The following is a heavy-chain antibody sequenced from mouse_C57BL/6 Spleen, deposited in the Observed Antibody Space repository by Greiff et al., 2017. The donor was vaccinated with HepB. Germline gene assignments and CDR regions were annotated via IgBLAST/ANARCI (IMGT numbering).Heavy chain of an antibody. CDR2: IYPGDGDT. CDR1: GYAFSSYW. V-gene: IGHV1-80*01. Sequence: QVQLQQSGAELVKPGASVKISCKASGYAFSSYWMNWVKQRPGKGLEWIGQIYPGDGDTNYNGKFKGKATLTADKSSSTAYMQLSSLTSEDSAVYFCARDPHSSGYEDYAMDYWGQGTSVTVSS. CDR3: ARDPHSSGYEDYAMDY. D-gene: IGHD3-2*02. J-gene: IGHJ4*01.